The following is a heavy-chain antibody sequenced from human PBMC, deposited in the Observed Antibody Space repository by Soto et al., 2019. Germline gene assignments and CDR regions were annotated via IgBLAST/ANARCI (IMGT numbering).Heavy chain of an antibody. CDR2: IKDGGRT. CDR3: ARGQEGVVATH. D-gene: IGHD5-12*01. CDR1: GGSLSGYY. J-gene: IGHJ4*02. V-gene: IGHV4-34*01. Sequence: QVQLQPWGAGLLKPSETLSLNCAVNGGSLSGYYWSWIRQPPGKGLEWIGEIKDGGRTNYSPSLKGRAAISSDTANNQFSLRLYSVTAADTGVYYCARGQEGVVATHWDQGTLVTVS.